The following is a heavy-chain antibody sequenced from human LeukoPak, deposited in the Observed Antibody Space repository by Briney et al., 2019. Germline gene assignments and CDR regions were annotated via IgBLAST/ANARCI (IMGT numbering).Heavy chain of an antibody. J-gene: IGHJ5*02. Sequence: GASVKVSCKASGYTFTGYYMHWVRQAPGQGLEWMGWINPNSGGTNYAQNFQGRVTMTRDTSISTAYMELSRLRSDDTAVYYYARDPSHNYGDYTHFVHWGQGTLVTVSS. CDR1: GYTFTGYY. V-gene: IGHV1-2*02. D-gene: IGHD4-17*01. CDR3: ARDPSHNYGDYTHFVH. CDR2: INPNSGGT.